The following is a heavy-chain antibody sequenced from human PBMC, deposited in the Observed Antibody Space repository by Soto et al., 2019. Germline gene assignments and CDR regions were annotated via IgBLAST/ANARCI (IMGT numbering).Heavy chain of an antibody. CDR3: STLGGAALDY. CDR2: ISHDGSTK. V-gene: IGHV3-30*03. D-gene: IGHD2-21*01. CDR1: GFIFSSYG. J-gene: IGHJ4*02. Sequence: QVQLVESGGGVVQPGRSLRLSCAASGFIFSSYGMHWVRQAPGKGLEWVAVISHDGSTKYYADSVKGRFTISRDNSKKTLYLRMTSPGVEDTAVFYCSTLGGAALDYWGQGTLVTVPS.